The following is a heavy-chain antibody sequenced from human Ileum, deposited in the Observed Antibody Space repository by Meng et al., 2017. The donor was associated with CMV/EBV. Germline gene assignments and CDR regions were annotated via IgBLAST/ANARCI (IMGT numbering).Heavy chain of an antibody. CDR1: GFTFSSSA. D-gene: IGHD3-10*01. Sequence: ASGFTFSSSAMSWVRQAPGKGLEWVSGISGSGGSTYYADSVKGRFTISRDNSKNTLYLQMNSLRAEDTAVYYCAKAKSNTGGYYFDYWGQGTLVTVSS. J-gene: IGHJ4*02. CDR3: AKAKSNTGGYYFDY. V-gene: IGHV3-23*01. CDR2: ISGSGGST.